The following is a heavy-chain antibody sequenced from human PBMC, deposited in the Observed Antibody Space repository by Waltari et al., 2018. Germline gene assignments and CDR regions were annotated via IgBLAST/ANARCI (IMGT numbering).Heavy chain of an antibody. Sequence: QVQLVESGGGVVQPGRSLRLSCAASGFTFSSYGMHWVRQAPGKGLEWVAVIVYDGSNKYYADSVKGRFTISRDNSKNTLYLQMNSLRAEDTAVYYCASGDYGGNVDAFDIWGQGTMVTVSS. CDR3: ASGDYGGNVDAFDI. D-gene: IGHD4-17*01. V-gene: IGHV3-33*01. CDR2: IVYDGSNK. CDR1: GFTFSSYG. J-gene: IGHJ3*02.